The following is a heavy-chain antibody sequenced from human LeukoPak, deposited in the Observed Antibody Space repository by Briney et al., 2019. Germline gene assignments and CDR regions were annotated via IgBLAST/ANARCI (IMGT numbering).Heavy chain of an antibody. D-gene: IGHD3-10*01. CDR1: GFTVSSNY. J-gene: IGHJ4*02. CDR2: INTDESST. V-gene: IGHV3-74*01. Sequence: GGSLRLSCAASGFTVSSNYMSWVRQAPGKGLVWVSRINTDESSTNYADSVKGRFTISRDNAKNTLYLQMNSLRAEDTAVYYCAREHASGRPFDYWGQGTLVTVSS. CDR3: AREHASGRPFDY.